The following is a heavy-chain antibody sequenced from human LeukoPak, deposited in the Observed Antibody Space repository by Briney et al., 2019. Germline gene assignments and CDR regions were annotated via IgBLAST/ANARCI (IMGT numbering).Heavy chain of an antibody. V-gene: IGHV3-23*01. CDR3: ARGYCSGGSCYPFDY. J-gene: IGHJ4*02. CDR2: ISGSGGST. CDR1: GFTFSSYA. Sequence: GGSLRLSCAASGFTFSSYAMSWVRQAPGKGLEWVSAISGSGGSTYYADSVKGRITISRDNSKNTLYLQMNSLRAEDTAVYYCARGYCSGGSCYPFDYWGQGTLVTVSS. D-gene: IGHD2-15*01.